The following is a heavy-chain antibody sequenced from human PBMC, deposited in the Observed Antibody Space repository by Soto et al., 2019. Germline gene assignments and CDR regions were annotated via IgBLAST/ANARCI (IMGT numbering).Heavy chain of an antibody. CDR2: SSTYSDHT. Sequence: QVQLVQSGAEVKKPGASVKVSCKASGYTFTSFGISWVRQVPGHGLEWMGWSSTYSDHTNYAQNLQGRVTMTTDSSTNTAHMELRSLPSGNTAIYYCAREYSSSEFDYWGQGTLVTVSS. D-gene: IGHD3-22*01. J-gene: IGHJ4*02. CDR1: GYTFTSFG. V-gene: IGHV1-18*01. CDR3: AREYSSSEFDY.